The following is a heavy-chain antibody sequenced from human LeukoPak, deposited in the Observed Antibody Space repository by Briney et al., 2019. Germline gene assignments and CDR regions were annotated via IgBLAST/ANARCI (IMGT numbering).Heavy chain of an antibody. Sequence: SQTLSPTCVVSGYSISKGYYWGWIRQPPGKGLEWIRTINHIAITYYNPSLKSRVTISIYTSKNQFSLKLSSVTAADTAVYYCARQFGVEIWGQGTMVTVSS. CDR2: INHIAIT. D-gene: IGHD1-1*01. V-gene: IGHV4-38-2*01. J-gene: IGHJ3*02. CDR1: GYSISKGYY. CDR3: ARQFGVEI.